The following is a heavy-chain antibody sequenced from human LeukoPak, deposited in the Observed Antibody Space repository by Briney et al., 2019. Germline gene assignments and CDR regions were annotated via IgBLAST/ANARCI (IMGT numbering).Heavy chain of an antibody. CDR1: GFTFSSYS. V-gene: IGHV3-21*01. D-gene: IGHD6-13*01. J-gene: IGHJ5*02. CDR3: ARDRFVLGPYSSSFDP. Sequence: GGSLRLSCAASGFTFSSYSMNWVRQAPGKGLEWVSSISNSSSYIYYADSVKGRFTISRDNTKNSLYLQMNSLRAEDTAVYYCARDRFVLGPYSSSFDPWGQGTLVTVSS. CDR2: ISNSSSYI.